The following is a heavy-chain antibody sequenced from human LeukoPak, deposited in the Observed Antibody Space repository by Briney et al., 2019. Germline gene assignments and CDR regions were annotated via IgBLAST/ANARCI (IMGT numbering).Heavy chain of an antibody. CDR2: IYASGDF. J-gene: IGHJ4*02. CDR3: ARTNGEQWLVHIDY. D-gene: IGHD6-19*01. CDR1: GGSIGTYY. Sequence: SETLSLTCTVSGGSIGTYYWTWIRQSAGKGLEWLGRIYASGDFNYNPFLKSRVTMSVDTSKNQFSLNLNSVTAADTAVYYCARTNGEQWLVHIDYWGQGTLVTVSS. V-gene: IGHV4-4*07.